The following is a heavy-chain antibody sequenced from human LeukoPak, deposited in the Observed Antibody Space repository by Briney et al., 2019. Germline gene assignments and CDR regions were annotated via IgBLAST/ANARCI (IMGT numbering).Heavy chain of an antibody. CDR1: GHYL. V-gene: IGHV3-74*01. CDR3: VSFYETY. Sequence: GGSLRLSCAAAGHYLMHWVRQAPGKGLVWVSHINSDGSWPSYADSVKGRFTISKDNAKNTVYLQMSSLRAEDTAVYYCVSFYETYWGRGTLVTVSS. D-gene: IGHD2/OR15-2a*01. J-gene: IGHJ4*02. CDR2: INSDGSWP.